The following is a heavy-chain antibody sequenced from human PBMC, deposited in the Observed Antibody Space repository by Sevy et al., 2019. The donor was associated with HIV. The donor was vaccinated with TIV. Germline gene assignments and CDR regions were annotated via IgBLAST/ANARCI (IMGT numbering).Heavy chain of an antibody. V-gene: IGHV6-1*01. CDR1: GDSVSSNSAA. CDR3: ARVPRCIAAAGTCYYYGMDV. CDR2: TYYRSKWYN. J-gene: IGHJ6*02. D-gene: IGHD6-13*01. Sequence: SQTLSLTCAISGDSVSSNSAAWNWIRQSPSRGLEWLGRTYYRSKWYNDYAVSVKGRITINPDTSKNQFSLQLNSVTPEDTAVYYCARVPRCIAAAGTCYYYGMDVWGQGTTVTVSS.